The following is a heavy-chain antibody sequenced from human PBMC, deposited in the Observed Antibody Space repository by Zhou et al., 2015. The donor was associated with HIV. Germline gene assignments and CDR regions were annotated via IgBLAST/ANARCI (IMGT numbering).Heavy chain of an antibody. D-gene: IGHD3-22*01. V-gene: IGHV1-18*04. J-gene: IGHJ4*02. Sequence: VQSAGAIKKPGASVRVSCETSNMTAVNYFTHWVRQVPGEGLEWMGWINADNGKTNYAQKFQGRVTLTTDRSTRTAYMELRTLRSDDAAIYYCATDDIGGYHSFNYWGRGNPGHRL. CDR3: ATDDIGGYHSFNY. CDR2: INADNGKT. CDR1: NMTAVNYF.